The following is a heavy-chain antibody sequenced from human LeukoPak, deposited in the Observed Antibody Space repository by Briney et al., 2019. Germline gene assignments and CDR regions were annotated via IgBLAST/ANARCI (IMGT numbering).Heavy chain of an antibody. CDR2: ISGSGGST. D-gene: IGHD6-19*01. J-gene: IGHJ3*02. Sequence: GGSLRLSCAASGFTFNSYAMSWVRQAPGKGLEWVSAISGSGGSTYYADSVKGRFTISRDNAKNTLYLQMNSLRAEDTAVYYCARGPHSSGWYARDAFDIWGQGTMVTVSS. CDR3: ARGPHSSGWYARDAFDI. CDR1: GFTFNSYA. V-gene: IGHV3-23*01.